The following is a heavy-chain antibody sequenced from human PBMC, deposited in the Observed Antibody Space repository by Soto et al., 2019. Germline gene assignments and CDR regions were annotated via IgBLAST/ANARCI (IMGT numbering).Heavy chain of an antibody. D-gene: IGHD2-2*01. CDR1: GGSISSGDYY. CDR2: IYYSGST. CDR3: ARAPLIVVVPAATSHYCYGMDV. J-gene: IGHJ6*02. Sequence: SETLSLTCTVSGGSISSGDYYWSWIRQPPGKGLEWIGYIYYSGSTYYNPSLKSRVTISVDTSKNQFSLKLSSVTAADTAVYYCARAPLIVVVPAATSHYCYGMDVWGQGTTVTVSS. V-gene: IGHV4-30-4*01.